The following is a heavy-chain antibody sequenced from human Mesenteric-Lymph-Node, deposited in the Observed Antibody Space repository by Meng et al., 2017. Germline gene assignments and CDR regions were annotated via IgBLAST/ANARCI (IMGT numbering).Heavy chain of an antibody. CDR1: GGSFSGYY. Sequence: GSLRLSCAVYGGSFSGYYWSWIRQPPGKGLEWIGEINHSGSTNYNPSLKSRVTISVDTSKNQFSLKLSSVTAADTAVYYCARVGGRNIWDWGQGTLVTVSS. D-gene: IGHD1-26*01. CDR2: INHSGST. V-gene: IGHV4-34*01. CDR3: ARVGGRNIWD. J-gene: IGHJ4*02.